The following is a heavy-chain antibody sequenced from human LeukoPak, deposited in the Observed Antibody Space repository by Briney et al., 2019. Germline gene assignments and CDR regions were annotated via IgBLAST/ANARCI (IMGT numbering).Heavy chain of an antibody. CDR3: ARDRGSTRPFDY. V-gene: IGHV4-34*01. D-gene: IGHD2-2*01. CDR1: GGSLSGYY. J-gene: IGHJ4*02. CDR2: INHSGST. Sequence: SETLSLTCAVYGGSLSGYYWSWIRQPPAKGLEWIGEINHSGSTNYNPSLKSRVTIPVDTSKSQFSLKLSSVPAADTAVYYCARDRGSTRPFDYWGQGTLVTVSS.